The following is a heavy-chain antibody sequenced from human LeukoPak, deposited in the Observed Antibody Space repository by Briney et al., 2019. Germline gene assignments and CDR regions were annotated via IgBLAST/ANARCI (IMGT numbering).Heavy chain of an antibody. Sequence: PGRSLRLSCAASGLTFSSYAMHWVRQAPGKGLEWVAVISYDGSNKYYADSVKGRFTISRDNAKNSLYLQMNSLRAEDTAVYYCARDRISGEYYFDYWGQGTLVTVSS. J-gene: IGHJ4*02. CDR2: ISYDGSNK. V-gene: IGHV3-30-3*01. CDR3: ARDRISGEYYFDY. D-gene: IGHD2/OR15-2a*01. CDR1: GLTFSSYA.